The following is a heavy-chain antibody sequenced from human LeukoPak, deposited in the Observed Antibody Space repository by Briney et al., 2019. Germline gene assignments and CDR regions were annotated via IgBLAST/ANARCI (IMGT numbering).Heavy chain of an antibody. CDR2: ISSDGVEK. D-gene: IGHD3-9*01. CDR3: AREGHYDILTGYSPLEYYFYYMDV. CDR1: GFTFSNYG. J-gene: IGHJ6*03. V-gene: IGHV3-30*04. Sequence: PGGSLRLSCEASGFTFSNYGLHWVRQTPGKGLEWVAAISSDGVEKHYADSVKGRFTISRDNSKSTLYLQMNRLRAEDTALYYCAREGHYDILTGYSPLEYYFYYMDVWGKGTTVTVSS.